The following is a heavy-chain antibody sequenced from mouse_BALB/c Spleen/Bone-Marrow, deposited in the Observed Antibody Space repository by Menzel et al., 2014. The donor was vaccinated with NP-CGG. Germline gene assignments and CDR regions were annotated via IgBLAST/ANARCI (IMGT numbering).Heavy chain of an antibody. D-gene: IGHD2-2*01. CDR1: GYTFTSYY. Sequence: QVHVKQSGAELVKPGASVKLSCKASGYTFTSYYMYWVKQRPGQGLEWIGEINPSNGGADFNEKFKIKATLTVDKSSSTAYMRLSSLTSEDSAVYYCTTSRGYNWFAYWGQGTLVTVSA. J-gene: IGHJ3*01. V-gene: IGHV1S81*02. CDR2: INPSNGGA. CDR3: TTSRGYNWFAY.